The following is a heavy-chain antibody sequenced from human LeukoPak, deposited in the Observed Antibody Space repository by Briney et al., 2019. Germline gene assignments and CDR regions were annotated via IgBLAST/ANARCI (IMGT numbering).Heavy chain of an antibody. CDR3: ARDQGVVDIAYYNPDAFDV. CDR1: GYTFTSYG. V-gene: IGHV1-69*13. D-gene: IGHD3-10*01. Sequence: ASVKVSCKASGYTFTSYGISWVRQAPGQGLEWMGAIIPLFGTANYAQKFQGRVTITASEFTSTAYMELSSLRSEDTAVYYCARDQGVVDIAYYNPDAFDVWGQGALVTVSS. J-gene: IGHJ3*01. CDR2: IIPLFGTA.